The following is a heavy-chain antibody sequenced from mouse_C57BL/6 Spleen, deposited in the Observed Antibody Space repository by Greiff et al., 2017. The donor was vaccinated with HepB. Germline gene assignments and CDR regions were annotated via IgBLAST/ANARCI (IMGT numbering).Heavy chain of an antibody. CDR3: ARKGDAMDY. J-gene: IGHJ4*01. V-gene: IGHV1-69*01. Sequence: VQLQQSGAELVMPGASVKLSCKASGYTFTSYWMHWVKQRPGPGLEWIGEIDPSDSYTNYNQKFKGKSTLTVDKSSSTAYMQLSSLTSEDSAVYYCARKGDAMDYWGQGTSVTVSS. CDR1: GYTFTSYW. CDR2: IDPSDSYT.